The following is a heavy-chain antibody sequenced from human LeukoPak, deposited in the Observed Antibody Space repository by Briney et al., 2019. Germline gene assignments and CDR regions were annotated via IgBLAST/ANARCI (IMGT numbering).Heavy chain of an antibody. J-gene: IGHJ3*02. D-gene: IGHD1-26*01. CDR3: ARGWDPRAFDI. CDR2: IYYSGST. Sequence: SETLSLTCTVSGGSISIYYWSWIRQRPGKGLEWIGYIYYSGSTNYNPSLKSRVTISVDTSKNQFSLKLSSVTAADTAVYYWARGWDPRAFDIWGQGTMVTVSS. CDR1: GGSISIYY. V-gene: IGHV4-59*01.